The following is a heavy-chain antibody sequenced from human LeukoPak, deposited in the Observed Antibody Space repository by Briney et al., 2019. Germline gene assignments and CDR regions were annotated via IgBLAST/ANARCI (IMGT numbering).Heavy chain of an antibody. CDR1: GYTFTSYD. CDR2: MNPNSGNT. CDR3: ARPRRTYYYDSDAFDI. J-gene: IGHJ3*02. D-gene: IGHD3-22*01. V-gene: IGHV1-8*01. Sequence: ASVKVSCKASGYTFTSYDINWVRQATGQGLEWMGWMNPNSGNTGYAQKFQGRVTMTRNTSISTAYMELSSLRSEDTAVYYCARPRRTYYYDSDAFDIWGQGTKVTVSS.